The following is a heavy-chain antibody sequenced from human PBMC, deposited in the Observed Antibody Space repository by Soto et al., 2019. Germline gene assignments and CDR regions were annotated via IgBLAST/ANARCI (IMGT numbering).Heavy chain of an antibody. J-gene: IGHJ6*02. Sequence: QVQLVESGGGVVQPGRSLRLSCAASGFIFSSYAMHWVGQAPGKGLEWVAVISYDGSNKYYADSVKGRFTISRDNSNNTLYLQMNSLSADDTAVSYCGRVDAVRVSDVWGQGTTVTVSS. V-gene: IGHV3-30-3*01. D-gene: IGHD2-2*01. CDR3: GRVDAVRVSDV. CDR1: GFIFSSYA. CDR2: ISYDGSNK.